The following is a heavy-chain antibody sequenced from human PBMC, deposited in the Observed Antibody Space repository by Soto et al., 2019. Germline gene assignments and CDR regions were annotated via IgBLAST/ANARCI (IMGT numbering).Heavy chain of an antibody. V-gene: IGHV4-31*01. CDR2: IYHSGNI. J-gene: IGHJ6*02. Sequence: QVQLQESGPGLVKPSETLSLTCTVSGGSINVGGNYWTWIRQHPGKGLEWIGNIYHSGNIHYNPSLKSXXXXXXXXXXXXXXLXXXXXXXXXXAVYXCAREFGGYKNYYYYAVDVWGQGTAVTVSS. CDR3: AREFGGYKNYYYYAVDV. CDR1: GGSINVGGNY. D-gene: IGHD2-15*01.